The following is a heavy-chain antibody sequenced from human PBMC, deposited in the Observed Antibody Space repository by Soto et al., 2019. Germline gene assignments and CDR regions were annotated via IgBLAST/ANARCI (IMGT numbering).Heavy chain of an antibody. Sequence: GGSLRLSCAASGFTFSSYAMSWVRQAPGKGLEWVSAISGSGGGTYYADSVKGRFTISRDNAKNTLYLQMNSLRAEDTAVYYCARHFYGSGTYYPHWGQGTLVTVSS. J-gene: IGHJ4*02. CDR3: ARHFYGSGTYYPH. D-gene: IGHD3-10*01. CDR1: GFTFSSYA. CDR2: ISGSGGGT. V-gene: IGHV3-23*01.